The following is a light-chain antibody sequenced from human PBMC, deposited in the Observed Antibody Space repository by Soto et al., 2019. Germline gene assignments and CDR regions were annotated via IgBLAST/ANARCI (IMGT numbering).Light chain of an antibody. CDR3: QQYNNWPPLT. CDR1: ESVSSN. V-gene: IGKV3-15*01. J-gene: IGKJ4*01. Sequence: EIVLTQSPATLSLSPGERATISCRASESVSSNLAWYQQKPGQAPRLLIYGASTRATGIPARFSGSGSGTEFTLTISSLQSEDCAVYYCQQYNNWPPLTFGGGTKVDIK. CDR2: GAS.